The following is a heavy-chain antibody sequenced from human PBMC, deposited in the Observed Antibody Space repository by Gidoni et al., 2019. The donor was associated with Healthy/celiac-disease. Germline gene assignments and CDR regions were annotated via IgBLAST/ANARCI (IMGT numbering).Heavy chain of an antibody. CDR1: GFPFSSYA. CDR3: AKDLKPVSWSDY. D-gene: IGHD6-13*01. J-gene: IGHJ4*02. V-gene: IGHV3-23*01. CDR2: ISGSGGST. Sequence: EVQLLESGGGLVQPGGSLRLSCAASGFPFSSYALGWVRQAPGQGLEWVSAISGSGGSTYYADSVKGRFTIARDNSKNTLYLQMNSLRAEDTAVYYCAKDLKPVSWSDYWGQGTLVTVSS.